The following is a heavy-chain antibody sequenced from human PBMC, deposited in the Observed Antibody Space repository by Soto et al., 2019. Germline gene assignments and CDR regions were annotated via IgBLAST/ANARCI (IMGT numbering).Heavy chain of an antibody. CDR3: AREKSSGCCDY. Sequence: SENLSLTCTVSGGSISRDYWSWIRQTPGMGLERIGSIYYSGSIDFNPSLKGRVTLSIDTSKNQFSLKLTSVTAADTAVYYCAREKSSGCCDYWGQGTLVTVSS. D-gene: IGHD6-19*01. CDR1: GGSISRDY. V-gene: IGHV4-59*01. CDR2: IYYSGSI. J-gene: IGHJ4*02.